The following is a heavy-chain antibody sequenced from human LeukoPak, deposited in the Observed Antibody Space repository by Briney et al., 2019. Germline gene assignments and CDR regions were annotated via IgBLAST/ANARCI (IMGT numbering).Heavy chain of an antibody. Sequence: LGESPKISCKGSGFTFTSYWIGWVRQMPGKGLEWMGIIYPGDSDTRYSPSFQGQVTISADKSISTAYLQWSSLKASDTAMYYCASTDSYGHGYYFDYWGQGTLVTVSS. D-gene: IGHD5-18*01. V-gene: IGHV5-51*01. CDR1: GFTFTSYW. J-gene: IGHJ4*02. CDR2: IYPGDSDT. CDR3: ASTDSYGHGYYFDY.